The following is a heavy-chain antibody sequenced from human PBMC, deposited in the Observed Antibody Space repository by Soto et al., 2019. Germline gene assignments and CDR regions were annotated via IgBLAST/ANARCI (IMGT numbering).Heavy chain of an antibody. J-gene: IGHJ4*02. CDR1: GDSISNGDNY. V-gene: IGHV4-31*03. Sequence: QVQLQESGPGLVKPSQTLSLTCTVSGDSISNGDNYWTWIRQLPGKGLEWIGYIYYTGSTNYNPSLKTRLSLSVDTSTNQFFLNLTSVTAADTALYFCASSRGTLPHGSNSHYFDSWGQGTLVSVAS. CDR3: ASSRGTLPHGSNSHYFDS. CDR2: IYYTGST. D-gene: IGHD3-16*01.